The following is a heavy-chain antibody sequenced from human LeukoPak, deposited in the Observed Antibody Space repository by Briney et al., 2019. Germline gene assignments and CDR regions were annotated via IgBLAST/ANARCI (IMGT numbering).Heavy chain of an antibody. CDR1: GGSISSYY. Sequence: PSETLSLTCTVSGGSISSYYWSWIRQPPGKGLEWIGSIYYSGSTYYNPSLKSRVTISVDTSKNQFSLKLSSVTAADTAVYYCARNYGSGSFYYYYYMDVWGKGTTVTISS. V-gene: IGHV4-39*01. CDR3: ARNYGSGSFYYYYYMDV. D-gene: IGHD3-10*01. CDR2: IYYSGST. J-gene: IGHJ6*03.